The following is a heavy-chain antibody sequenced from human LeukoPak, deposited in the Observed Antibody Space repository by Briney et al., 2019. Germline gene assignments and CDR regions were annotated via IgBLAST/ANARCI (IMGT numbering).Heavy chain of an antibody. D-gene: IGHD1-26*01. Sequence: GGSLRLSCAASGFTFNRYSMNGVRESPGKGLEWVEYISSSRIGINYADSVKGRFAISRQNAKNSVYLQMNSLRGEDTAVYQCAASYSETQLYYFDYWGQGNLVSVSS. CDR1: GFTFNRYS. CDR2: ISSSRIGI. J-gene: IGHJ4*02. CDR3: AASYSETQLYYFDY. V-gene: IGHV3-48*01.